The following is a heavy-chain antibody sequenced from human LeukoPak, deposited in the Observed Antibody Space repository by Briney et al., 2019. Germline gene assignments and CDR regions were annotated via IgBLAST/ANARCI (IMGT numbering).Heavy chain of an antibody. J-gene: IGHJ4*02. Sequence: SETLSLTCIVSGDSISGYYSGYYWSWIRQPPGKGLEWIGYIYYSGSTNYNPSLKSRVIISVDTSKNQFSLNLNSVTAADTAVYYCARSSQRGSLDYWGQGTLVTVSS. CDR2: IYYSGST. D-gene: IGHD3-16*01. CDR3: ARSSQRGSLDY. V-gene: IGHV4-59*08. CDR1: GDSISGYYSGYY.